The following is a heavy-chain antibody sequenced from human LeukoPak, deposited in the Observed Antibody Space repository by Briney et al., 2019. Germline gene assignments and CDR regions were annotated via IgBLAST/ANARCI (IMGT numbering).Heavy chain of an antibody. CDR3: ARIRCSPGDDSCYNY. V-gene: IGHV4-34*01. CDR1: GVSFSGNY. Sequence: SETLSLTCGVRGVSFSGNYWSXXRQSPGKGXXXXXEIYQSXYTTYNPSLKSRVTXWADTSVNQLSLRLTSVTAADTAIYYCARIRCSPGDDSCYNYWGRGTLVTVSS. D-gene: IGHD2-21*01. J-gene: IGHJ4*02. CDR2: IYQSXYT.